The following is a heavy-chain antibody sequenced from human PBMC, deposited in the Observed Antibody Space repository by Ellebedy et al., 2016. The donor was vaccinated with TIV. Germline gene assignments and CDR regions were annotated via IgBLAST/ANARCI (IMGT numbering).Heavy chain of an antibody. V-gene: IGHV3-74*01. CDR3: VRDKQDYGGGYYFDGMDV. CDR1: GFTFSGYW. D-gene: IGHD4-23*01. CDR2: IATDGSST. J-gene: IGHJ6*02. Sequence: GESLKISCAASGFTFSGYWMHWVRQPPGKGLVWVSRIATDGSSTTYADSVKGRFSISRDNAKNTLYLHMSSLRDEDTAVYYCVRDKQDYGGGYYFDGMDVWGQGTMVTISS.